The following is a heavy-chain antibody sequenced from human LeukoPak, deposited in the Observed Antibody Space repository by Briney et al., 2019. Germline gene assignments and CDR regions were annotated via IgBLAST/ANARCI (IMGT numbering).Heavy chain of an antibody. J-gene: IGHJ5*02. V-gene: IGHV3-7*01. Sequence: GGSLRLSCAASGFTLSYYWMSWVRQAPGKGPEWVANIKQDGSEKYYVDSVKGRFTISRDNAKNSLYLQMNSLRAEDTAVYYCARLSIAAAGNDHWGQGTLVTVSS. CDR2: IKQDGSEK. CDR3: ARLSIAAAGNDH. D-gene: IGHD6-13*01. CDR1: GFTLSYYW.